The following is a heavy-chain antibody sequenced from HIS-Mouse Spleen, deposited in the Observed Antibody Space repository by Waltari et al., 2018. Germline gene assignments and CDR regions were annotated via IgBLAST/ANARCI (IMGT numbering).Heavy chain of an antibody. Sequence: QLQLQESGPGLVKPSETLSLTCTVSGGSISSSSYYWGWIRQPPGKGREWIGSIYYRGRTYYNPSLKSRVTISVDTSKNQFSLKLSSVTAADTAVYYCAREIPYSSSWYDWYFDLWGRGTLVTVSS. D-gene: IGHD6-13*01. J-gene: IGHJ2*01. CDR3: AREIPYSSSWYDWYFDL. CDR1: GGSISSSSYY. V-gene: IGHV4-39*07. CDR2: IYYRGRT.